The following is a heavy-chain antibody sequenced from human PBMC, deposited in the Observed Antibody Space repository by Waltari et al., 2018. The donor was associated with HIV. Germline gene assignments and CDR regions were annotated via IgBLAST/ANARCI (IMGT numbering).Heavy chain of an antibody. Sequence: EVQLLESGGGLVQPGGSLRLSCAASGFTFSSSAMSWVRQAPGEGVEWVSASRGSGGSTHDADTVKGRFTISRDKSKSTLYLQMNSLRAEDTAVYYCAGFLEWSTPLDYFDYWGQGTLVTVSS. CDR2: SRGSGGST. CDR1: GFTFSSSA. V-gene: IGHV3-23*01. D-gene: IGHD3-3*01. CDR3: AGFLEWSTPLDYFDY. J-gene: IGHJ4*02.